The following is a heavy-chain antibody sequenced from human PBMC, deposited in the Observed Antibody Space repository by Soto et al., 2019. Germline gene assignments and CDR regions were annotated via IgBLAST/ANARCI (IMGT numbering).Heavy chain of an antibody. CDR2: IRSKANSYAT. J-gene: IGHJ5*02. CDR3: TRWCSSCGVGRLDP. V-gene: IGHV3-73*01. D-gene: IGHD2-8*02. Sequence: EVQLVESGGGLVQPGGSLKLSCAASGFTFSSFAMHWVRQASGKGLEWVGRIRSKANSYATEYAASVKGRFTISRDDSXNTAYLQMNSRETEDTAVYYCTRWCSSCGVGRLDPWGQGTLVTVSS. CDR1: GFTFSSFA.